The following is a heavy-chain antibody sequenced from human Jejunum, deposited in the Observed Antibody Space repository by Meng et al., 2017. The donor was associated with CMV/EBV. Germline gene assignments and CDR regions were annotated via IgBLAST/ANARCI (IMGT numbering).Heavy chain of an antibody. J-gene: IGHJ5*02. Sequence: AGYSFSDSDNNWMRQPPGHGLEWRGWMNPRGGNTGYAQKFQGRVTITRDTSISTAFMELSSLTSDDSGVYYCARKRAVTGGVWFDPWGQGTLVTVSS. CDR2: MNPRGGNT. D-gene: IGHD6-19*01. CDR3: ARKRAVTGGVWFDP. V-gene: IGHV1-8*03. CDR1: GYSFSDSD.